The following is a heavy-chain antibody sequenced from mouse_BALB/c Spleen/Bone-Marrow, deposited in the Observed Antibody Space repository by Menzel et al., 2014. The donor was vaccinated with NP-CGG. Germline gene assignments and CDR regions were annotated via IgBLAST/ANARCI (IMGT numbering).Heavy chain of an antibody. CDR3: ARGRWYY. D-gene: IGHD2-3*01. J-gene: IGHJ2*01. CDR2: VNPNIGGT. CDR1: GYTFTDYT. Sequence: EVKVVESGPELVKPGASVKISCKTSGYTFTDYTLHWAKQSHGKSLEWIGGVNPNIGGTSYNQKFKGKASLTVNKSSTTAYMELRSLTSEDSAVYYCARGRWYYWGQGTTLTVSS. V-gene: IGHV1-22*01.